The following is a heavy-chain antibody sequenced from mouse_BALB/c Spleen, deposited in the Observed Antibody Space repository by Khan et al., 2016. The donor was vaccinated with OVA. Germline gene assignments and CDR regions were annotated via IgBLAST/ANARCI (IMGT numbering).Heavy chain of an antibody. Sequence: EVELVESGGGLVKPGGSLTLSCAASGFTFSDYYMYWVRQTPEKRLEWVATISDGGSYTYYPDSVKGRFTISRDVAETNLYLHMSSLKSDDTAMYYCVRGYYGDPFAYWGQGTLVTVSA. V-gene: IGHV5-4*02. J-gene: IGHJ3*01. D-gene: IGHD2-13*01. CDR3: VRGYYGDPFAY. CDR2: ISDGGSYT. CDR1: GFTFSDYY.